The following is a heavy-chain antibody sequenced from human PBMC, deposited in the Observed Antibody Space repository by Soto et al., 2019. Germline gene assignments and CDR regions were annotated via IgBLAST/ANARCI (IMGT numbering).Heavy chain of an antibody. CDR3: ARGEDAFFYYGLDV. J-gene: IGHJ6*02. CDR1: GGSITRSY. Sequence: PSETLSLTCSVSGGSITRSYWNWIRRPPVKGLEWIAYIYDTGISGYTPSTSYNPSLKSRFTMSVDTSKSQFSLKLTSVTAADPAVYYCARGEDAFFYYGLDVWGQGITVTVSS. V-gene: IGHV4-59*01. CDR2: IYDTGISGYTPST.